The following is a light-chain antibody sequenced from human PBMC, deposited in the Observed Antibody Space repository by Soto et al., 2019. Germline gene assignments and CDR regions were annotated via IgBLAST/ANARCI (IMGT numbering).Light chain of an antibody. J-gene: IGKJ1*01. V-gene: IGKV3-20*01. CDR2: AAS. CDR3: QQYHSSLPT. CDR1: QSVSSNY. Sequence: EIVLTQSPGTLSLSPGERATLSCRASQSVSSNYLDWYQQKPGQAPRLLIYAASSRATGIPDRFSGSGSGTDFTLTISRLEPDDVAVFYCQQYHSSLPTFGQGTKVEIK.